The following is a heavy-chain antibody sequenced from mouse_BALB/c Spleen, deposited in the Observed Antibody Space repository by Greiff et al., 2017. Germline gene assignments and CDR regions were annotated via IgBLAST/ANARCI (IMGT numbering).Heavy chain of an antibody. CDR1: GFTFSSYA. Sequence: DVKLVESGGGLVKPGGSLKLSCAASGFTFSSYAMSWVRQTPEKRLEWVASISSGGSTYYPDSVKGRFTISRDNARNILYLQMSSLRSEDTAMYYCAGELDYYAMDYWGQGTSVTVSS. CDR2: ISSGGST. CDR3: AGELDYYAMDY. D-gene: IGHD4-1*01. V-gene: IGHV5-6-5*01. J-gene: IGHJ4*01.